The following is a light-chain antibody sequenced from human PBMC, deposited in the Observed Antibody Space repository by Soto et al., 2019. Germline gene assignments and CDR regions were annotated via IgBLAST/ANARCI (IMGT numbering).Light chain of an antibody. CDR1: QSISSW. J-gene: IGKJ2*01. V-gene: IGKV1-5*03. Sequence: DIQMTQSPSTLSASVGDRVTITCRASQSISSWLDWYQQKPGKAPKLLIYKASSLESGVPSRFSSSGTATEFTLTISSLQPDDFATYDCKQYNSYSYTVGQGTKLEIK. CDR3: KQYNSYSYT. CDR2: KAS.